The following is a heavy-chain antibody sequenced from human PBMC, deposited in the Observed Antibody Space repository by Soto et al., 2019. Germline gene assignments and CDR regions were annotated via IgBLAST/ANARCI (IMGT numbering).Heavy chain of an antibody. CDR3: ARGRGWLHDY. CDR1: GFSLSDYW. V-gene: IGHV3-7*01. J-gene: IGHJ4*02. Sequence: EVQLVESGGGLVQPGGSLRLSCEASGFSLSDYWMNWVRQAPGKGLEWVAIIKQDGSDRYYVDSVKGRFTISRDNAKNSLYLQMSSLRVEDTALYYCARGRGWLHDYWGQGTLVTVSS. D-gene: IGHD6-19*01. CDR2: IKQDGSDR.